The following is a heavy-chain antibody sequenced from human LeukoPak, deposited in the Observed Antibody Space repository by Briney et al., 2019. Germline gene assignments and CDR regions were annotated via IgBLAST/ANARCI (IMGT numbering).Heavy chain of an antibody. D-gene: IGHD7-27*01. CDR1: GYTFTTYG. J-gene: IGHJ4*02. CDR3: AKNTALTGEFES. CDR2: ISASSGNT. Sequence: ASVKVSCKTSGYTFTTYGISWVRQAPGQGLEWMGWISASSGNTNYAQNIQGRVTMTTDTSTSTAYMELRSLGSEDTAVYYCAKNTALTGEFESWGQGTLVTVSS. V-gene: IGHV1-18*01.